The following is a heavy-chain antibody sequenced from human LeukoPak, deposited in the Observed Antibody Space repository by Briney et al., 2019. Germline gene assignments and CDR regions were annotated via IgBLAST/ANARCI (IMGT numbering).Heavy chain of an antibody. Sequence: ASVKVSCKASEYTFTAYYMYWVRQAPGQGLEWMGWMNPNSGNTGYAQKFQGRITMTRDTSISTAYMELSSLRSDDTAVYFCARSSSSWYRSANDYWGQGTLVTVSS. CDR1: EYTFTAYY. J-gene: IGHJ4*01. CDR3: ARSSSSWYRSANDY. D-gene: IGHD6-13*01. V-gene: IGHV1-8*02. CDR2: MNPNSGNT.